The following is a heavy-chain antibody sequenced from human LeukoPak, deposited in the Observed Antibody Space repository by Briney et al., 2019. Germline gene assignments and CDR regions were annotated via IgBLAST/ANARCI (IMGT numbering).Heavy chain of an antibody. CDR3: ARQNDFRLDY. V-gene: IGHV5-51*01. D-gene: IGHD3-3*01. Sequence: GESLKISCKGSGYTFSSYWIGWVRRMPGKGLEWMGIIYPGDSDTRYSPSLQGQVTISVDTSIGTSYLQWSSLKASDTPIYYCARQNDFRLDYWGQGTLVTVSS. CDR2: IYPGDSDT. J-gene: IGHJ4*02. CDR1: GYTFSSYW.